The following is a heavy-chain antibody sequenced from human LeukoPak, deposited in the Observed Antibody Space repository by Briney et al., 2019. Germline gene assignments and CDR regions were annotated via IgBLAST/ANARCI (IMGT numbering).Heavy chain of an antibody. Sequence: ASVKVSCKASGYTFTGQDMYWVRQAPGQGLEWIGWINPNTGDTNYAQKFQGRVTMTRDTTISTAYMELSRLTSHDTAVYYCASYPRYSSSPPFDYWGQGTLVTVSS. J-gene: IGHJ4*02. CDR1: GYTFTGQD. D-gene: IGHD6-19*01. CDR2: INPNTGDT. CDR3: ASYPRYSSSPPFDY. V-gene: IGHV1-2*02.